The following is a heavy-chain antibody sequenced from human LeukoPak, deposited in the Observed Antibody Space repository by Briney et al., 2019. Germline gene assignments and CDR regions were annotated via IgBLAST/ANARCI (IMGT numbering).Heavy chain of an antibody. CDR3: AKAGIGVVGYFDY. J-gene: IGHJ4*02. CDR1: AFTFSDYS. V-gene: IGHV3-23*01. Sequence: SGGSLRLSCAASAFTFSDYSMNWVRQAPGKGLEWVSAIRGSGGGTYYADSVKGRFTISRDNSKNTLYLQMNSLRDEDTALYYCAKAGIGVVGYFDYWGQGTLVTVSS. D-gene: IGHD6-19*01. CDR2: IRGSGGGT.